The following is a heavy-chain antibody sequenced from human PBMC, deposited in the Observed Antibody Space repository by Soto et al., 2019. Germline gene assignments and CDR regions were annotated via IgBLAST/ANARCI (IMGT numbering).Heavy chain of an antibody. V-gene: IGHV4-59*01. J-gene: IGHJ6*02. Sequence: SETLSLTCTVSGGSISSYYCIWSRHPPFKGLEWIGYIYYSGSTNYNPSLKSRVTISVDTSKNQFSLKLSSVTAADTAVYYCARDSRHSSGWYGLGYYYYGMDVWGQGTTVTVSS. D-gene: IGHD6-19*01. CDR2: IYYSGST. CDR1: GGSISSYY. CDR3: ARDSRHSSGWYGLGYYYYGMDV.